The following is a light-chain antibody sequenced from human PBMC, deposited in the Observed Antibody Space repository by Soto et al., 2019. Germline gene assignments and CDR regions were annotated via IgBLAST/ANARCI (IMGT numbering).Light chain of an antibody. CDR2: GAS. J-gene: IGKJ1*01. CDR1: QSVSSTY. V-gene: IGKV3D-20*02. Sequence: EVVLTQSPGTLSLSPGERATLSCRASQSVSSTYLAWYQHKAGQAPRLLIYGASSRATGIPARFSGSGSGTDFTLTISSLEPEDSAVYYCHQRSNWWTFGQGTKVDIK. CDR3: HQRSNWWT.